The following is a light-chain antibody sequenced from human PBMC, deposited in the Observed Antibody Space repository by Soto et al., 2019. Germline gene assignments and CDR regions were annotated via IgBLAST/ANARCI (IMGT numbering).Light chain of an antibody. Sequence: EIVLTQSPGTLSLSPGERATLSCRASQSVCSSCLAWYQQSPGQAPRLLVYGASSRATGIPDRFSGSGSGTDFTLTISRLEPEDFAVYYCQQYGSSPPATFGQGTKVDIK. J-gene: IGKJ2*01. V-gene: IGKV3-20*01. CDR3: QQYGSSPPAT. CDR1: QSVCSSC. CDR2: GAS.